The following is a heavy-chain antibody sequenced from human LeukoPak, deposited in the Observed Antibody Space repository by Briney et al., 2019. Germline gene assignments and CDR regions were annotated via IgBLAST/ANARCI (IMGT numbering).Heavy chain of an antibody. CDR3: ARVGGWLQFKAFDY. D-gene: IGHD5-24*01. Sequence: ASVKVSCKVSGYTLTELSMRWVRQAPGKGLEWMGGFDPEDGETIYAQKFQGRVTMTTDTSTSTAYMELRSLRSDDTAVYYCARVGGWLQFKAFDYWGQGTLVTVSS. CDR1: GYTLTELS. CDR2: FDPEDGET. V-gene: IGHV1-24*01. J-gene: IGHJ4*02.